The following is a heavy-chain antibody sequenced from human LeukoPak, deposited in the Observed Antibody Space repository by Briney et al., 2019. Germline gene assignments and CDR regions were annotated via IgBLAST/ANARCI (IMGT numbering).Heavy chain of an antibody. J-gene: IGHJ4*02. CDR3: ARPNPEDFTVVPAASFDY. V-gene: IGHV4-39*01. CDR2: IYYSGST. CDR1: GGSISSSSYY. Sequence: SETLSLTCTVSGGSISSSSYYWGWIRQPPGTGLEWIGSIYYSGSTYYNPSLKSRVTISVDTSKNQFSLKLSSVTAADTAVYYCARPNPEDFTVVPAASFDYWGQGTLVTVSS. D-gene: IGHD2-2*01.